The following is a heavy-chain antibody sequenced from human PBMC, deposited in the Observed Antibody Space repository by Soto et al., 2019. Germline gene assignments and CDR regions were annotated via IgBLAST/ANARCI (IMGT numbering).Heavy chain of an antibody. Sequence: QVHLVQSGAEVKKPGSSVKVSCKTSGGSFKNYAVSWVRQAPGQGLEWMGGIIPNFDTPNYAQKFQDRVTIIADESTSTVYLELRSLRSNDTAVYYCAVGMVREILIFESSGMHVWGQGTTVIVSS. CDR2: IIPNFDTP. D-gene: IGHD3-10*01. CDR1: GGSFKNYA. CDR3: AVGMVREILIFESSGMHV. V-gene: IGHV1-69*01. J-gene: IGHJ6*02.